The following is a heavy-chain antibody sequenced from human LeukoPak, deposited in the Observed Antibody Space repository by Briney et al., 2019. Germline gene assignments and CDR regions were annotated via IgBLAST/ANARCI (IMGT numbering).Heavy chain of an antibody. D-gene: IGHD5-24*01. CDR3: AKTLGEMDYYYYYMDV. J-gene: IGHJ6*03. V-gene: IGHV3-30*02. CDR2: IRYDGSNK. CDR1: GFTFSSYG. Sequence: GGSLRLSCAASGFTFSSYGMHWVRQAPGKGLEWVAFIRYDGSNKYYADSVKGRFTISRDNSKNTLYLQMNSLRAEDTAVYYCAKTLGEMDYYYYYMDVWGKGTTVTVSS.